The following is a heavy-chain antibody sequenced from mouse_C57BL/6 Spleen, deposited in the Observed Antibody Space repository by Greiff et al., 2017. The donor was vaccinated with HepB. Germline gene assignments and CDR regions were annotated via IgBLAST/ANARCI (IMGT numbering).Heavy chain of an antibody. CDR3: AREGTRYYFDY. V-gene: IGHV1-53*01. CDR1: GYTFTSYW. Sequence: VQLQQPGTELVKRGASVKLSCKASGYTFTSYWMHWVKQRPGQGLEWIGNINPSNGGTNYNEKFKSKATLTVDKSSSPAYMQLSSLTSEDSAVYYCAREGTRYYFDYWGQGTTLTVSS. J-gene: IGHJ2*01. D-gene: IGHD2-14*01. CDR2: INPSNGGT.